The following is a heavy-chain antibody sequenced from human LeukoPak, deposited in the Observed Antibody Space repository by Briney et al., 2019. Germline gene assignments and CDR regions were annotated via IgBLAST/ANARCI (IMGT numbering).Heavy chain of an antibody. CDR1: GFTFSSYW. Sequence: PGGSLRLSCAASGFTFSSYWMSWVRQAPGKGLEWVANIKQDGSEKYYVDSVKCRFTISRDNAKNSLYLQMNSLRAEDTALYYCAKNPSFRSSITHYYYMDVWGKGTTVTVSS. CDR3: AKNPSFRSSITHYYYMDV. D-gene: IGHD6-13*01. J-gene: IGHJ6*03. CDR2: IKQDGSEK. V-gene: IGHV3-7*03.